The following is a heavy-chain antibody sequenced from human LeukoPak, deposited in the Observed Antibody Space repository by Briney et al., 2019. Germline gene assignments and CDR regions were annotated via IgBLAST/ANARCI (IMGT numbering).Heavy chain of an antibody. J-gene: IGHJ4*02. CDR2: IIPIFGTA. V-gene: IGHV1-69*13. Sequence: ASMKVSCKAPGGTFSSYAISWVRQAPGQGLEWMGGIIPIFGTANYAQKFQGRVTITADESTSTAYMELSSLRSEDTAVYYCARDRVLDYGGNSEQHYFDYWGQGTLVTVSS. D-gene: IGHD4-23*01. CDR3: ARDRVLDYGGNSEQHYFDY. CDR1: GGTFSSYA.